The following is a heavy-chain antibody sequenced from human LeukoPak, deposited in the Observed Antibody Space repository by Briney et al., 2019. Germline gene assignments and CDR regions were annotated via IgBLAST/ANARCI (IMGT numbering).Heavy chain of an antibody. V-gene: IGHV3-73*01. CDR2: IRSKGNNYAT. CDR3: TRHTIDY. Sequence: GGSLRLSCAASGFTFSGSGIHWVRQAPGKGLEWVGRIRSKGNNYATAYAALVEGRFTISRDDSKNTAYLQMNNLKTEDTAVYYCTRHTIDYWGQGTLVTVSS. CDR1: GFTFSGSG. J-gene: IGHJ4*02.